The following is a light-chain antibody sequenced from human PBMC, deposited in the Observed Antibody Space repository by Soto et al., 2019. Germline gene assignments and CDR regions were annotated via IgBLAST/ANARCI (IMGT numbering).Light chain of an antibody. Sequence: QSVLTQPPSASGTAGQRVTISCSGGSSNIGNNYVYWYQMVPGTAPKLLIYRNNQRPSGVPDRFSGSRSGTSASLAISGLRSEDEADDYCAAWDDSLSGRGVFGGGTKLTVL. CDR1: SSNIGNNY. CDR3: AAWDDSLSGRGV. J-gene: IGLJ3*02. CDR2: RNN. V-gene: IGLV1-47*01.